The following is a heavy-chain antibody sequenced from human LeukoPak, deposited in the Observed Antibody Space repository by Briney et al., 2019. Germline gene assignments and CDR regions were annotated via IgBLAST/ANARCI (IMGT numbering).Heavy chain of an antibody. CDR3: ARDRWEQSTNWFDP. V-gene: IGHV3-21*01. D-gene: IGHD1-26*01. CDR2: ISSSSSYI. J-gene: IGHJ5*02. CDR1: GFTFSSYS. Sequence: SGGSLRLSCAASGFTFSSYSMNWVRQAPGKGLESVSSISSSSSYIYYADSVKGRFTISRDNAKNSLYLQMNSLRAEDTAVYYCARDRWEQSTNWFDPWGQGTLVTVSS.